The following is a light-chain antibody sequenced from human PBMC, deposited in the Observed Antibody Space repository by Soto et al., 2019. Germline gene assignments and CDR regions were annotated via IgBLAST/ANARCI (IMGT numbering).Light chain of an antibody. CDR1: XSDVXGYNY. V-gene: IGLV2-14*03. Sequence: QSVLTQPASVSGSPGQSITISCTRTXSDVXGYNYVYVSWYQHHPGEAPKLMIYDVSNRPSGVSNRFSGSKSGNTASLTISGLQAEDEADYYCSSYTNSNTVVFGGGTKLTVL. CDR2: DVS. J-gene: IGLJ2*01. CDR3: SSYTNSNTVV.